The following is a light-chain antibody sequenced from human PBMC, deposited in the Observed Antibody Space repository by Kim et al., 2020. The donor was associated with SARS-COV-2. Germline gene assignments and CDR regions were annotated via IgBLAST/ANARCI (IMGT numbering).Light chain of an antibody. J-gene: IGLJ2*01. V-gene: IGLV3-1*01. Sequence: SYELTQPPSVSVSPGQTASITCSGDKLGHKYVCWYQQKPGQSPVLVIYQNSKRPSGIPERFSGSNSGNTATLTISGTQAMDEADYYCQSWDNSVVFGGGTQLPVL. CDR1: KLGHKY. CDR3: QSWDNSVV. CDR2: QNS.